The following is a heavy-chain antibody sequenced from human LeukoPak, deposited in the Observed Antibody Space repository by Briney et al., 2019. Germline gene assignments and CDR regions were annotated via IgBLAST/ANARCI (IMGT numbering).Heavy chain of an antibody. CDR1: GFTFSSYS. CDR3: AAYYDILTGPPVGDY. V-gene: IGHV3-48*01. Sequence: GGSLRLSCAASGFTFSSYSMNWVRQAPGKGLEWVSYISSSGSTIYYADSVKGRFTISRDNAKNSLYLQMNSLRAEDTAVYYCAAYYDILTGPPVGDYWGQGTLVTVSS. J-gene: IGHJ4*02. D-gene: IGHD3-9*01. CDR2: ISSSGSTI.